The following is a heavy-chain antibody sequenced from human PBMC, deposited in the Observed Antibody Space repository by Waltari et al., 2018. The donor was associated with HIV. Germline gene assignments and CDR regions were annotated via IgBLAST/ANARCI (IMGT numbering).Heavy chain of an antibody. CDR1: GLPFSSYA. CDR2: ISGSGGST. Sequence: EVQLLESGGGLVQPGGSLSLSCAASGLPFSSYAMSWVRQAPGKGLEWVSAISGSGGSTYYADSVKGRFTISRDNSKNTLYLQMNSLRAEDTAVYYCAKDADGDYYFDYWGQGTLVTVSS. CDR3: AKDADGDYYFDY. D-gene: IGHD4-17*01. J-gene: IGHJ4*02. V-gene: IGHV3-23*01.